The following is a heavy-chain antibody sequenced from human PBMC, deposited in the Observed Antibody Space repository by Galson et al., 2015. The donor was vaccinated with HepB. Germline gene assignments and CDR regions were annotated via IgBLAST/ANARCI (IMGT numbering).Heavy chain of an antibody. J-gene: IGHJ4*02. CDR1: GYSFSTYW. CDR3: ARRANSKGYYFDY. Sequence: QSGAEVKKPGESLKISCKGSGYSFSTYWIGWVRQMPGKGLEWMGFIHSGDGDTRYSPSFQGQITISADKSSTIAYLQWSSLKASDTAMYYCARRANSKGYYFDYWGQGTLVAVSS. V-gene: IGHV5-51*01. D-gene: IGHD3-22*01. CDR2: IHSGDGDT.